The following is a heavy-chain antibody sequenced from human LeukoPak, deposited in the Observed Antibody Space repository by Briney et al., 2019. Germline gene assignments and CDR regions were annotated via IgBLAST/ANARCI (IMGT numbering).Heavy chain of an antibody. V-gene: IGHV1-69*05. J-gene: IGHJ5*02. D-gene: IGHD2-2*01. CDR2: IIPIFGTA. Sequence: ASVKVSCKASGGTFSSYAISWVRQAPGQGLEWMGGIIPIFGTANYAQKFRGRVTITTDESTSTAYMELSSLRSEDTAVYYCARVAAASPYCSSTSCYFDNWFDPWGQGTLVTVSS. CDR1: GGTFSSYA. CDR3: ARVAAASPYCSSTSCYFDNWFDP.